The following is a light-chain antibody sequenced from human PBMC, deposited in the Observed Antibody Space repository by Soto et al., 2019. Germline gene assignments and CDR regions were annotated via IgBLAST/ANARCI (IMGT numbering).Light chain of an antibody. Sequence: EIVLTQSPATLSLSPGERATLSCGASQSLSSSVAWYQQKPGQAPRLLIYDVSNRATGPPGRFSGSGSGTDFTLTISSLEPEDFAVYYCQQRSNWPPMYTFGQGTKLEIK. J-gene: IGKJ2*01. V-gene: IGKV3-11*01. CDR1: QSLSSS. CDR3: QQRSNWPPMYT. CDR2: DVS.